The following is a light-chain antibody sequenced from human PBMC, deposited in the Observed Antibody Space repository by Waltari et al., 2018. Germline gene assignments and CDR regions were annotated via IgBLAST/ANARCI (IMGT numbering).Light chain of an antibody. CDR2: QAS. CDR1: QSIVIY. Sequence: EIVLTPSPGTLSLSPGERATLSCRASQSIVIYLAWYQQKPGHAPRLLMYQASSRGTGIPDRFSGSRSGTDFSLTISRLEPGDFAVYYCQKYESLPATFGQGTKVEIK. J-gene: IGKJ1*01. V-gene: IGKV3-20*01. CDR3: QKYESLPAT.